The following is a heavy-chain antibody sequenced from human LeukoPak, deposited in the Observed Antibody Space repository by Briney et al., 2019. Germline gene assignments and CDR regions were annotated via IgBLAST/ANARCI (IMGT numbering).Heavy chain of an antibody. Sequence: GESLQISCKGSGYIFTSYWIGWVRQLPGKDLEWMGIIYPGDSDTRYSPTFQGQVTISADKSISNAYLQGSSLKASDTAMYYCARGGYYYDSSGYPIIDYWGEGTLVTVSS. J-gene: IGHJ4*02. D-gene: IGHD3-22*01. CDR2: IYPGDSDT. CDR3: ARGGYYYDSSGYPIIDY. CDR1: GYIFTSYW. V-gene: IGHV5-51*01.